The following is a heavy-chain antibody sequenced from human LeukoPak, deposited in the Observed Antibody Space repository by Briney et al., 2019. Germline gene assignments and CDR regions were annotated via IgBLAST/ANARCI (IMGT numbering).Heavy chain of an antibody. D-gene: IGHD5-12*01. Sequence: GGSLRLSCAASGFTFSSYGMSWVRQAPGKGLEWVSAISGSGGSTYYADSVKGRFTISRDNSKNTLYLQMNSLGAEDTAVYYCASSGYSGHTRAFDIWGQGTMVTVSS. CDR2: ISGSGGST. J-gene: IGHJ3*02. V-gene: IGHV3-23*01. CDR3: ASSGYSGHTRAFDI. CDR1: GFTFSSYG.